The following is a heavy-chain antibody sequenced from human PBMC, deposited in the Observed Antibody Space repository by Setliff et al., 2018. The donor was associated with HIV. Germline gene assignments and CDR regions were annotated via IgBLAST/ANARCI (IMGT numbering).Heavy chain of an antibody. Sequence: PSETLSLTCAVYGGSFSGYYWSWIRQPPGKGLEWIGEINDSGNTNYNPSLKSRFTISVDTSKNHFSLRLKSVTAADTAVFYCARRTSFIGGAVAGNFDYWGQGTPVTVSS. CDR1: GGSFSGYY. CDR3: ARRTSFIGGAVAGNFDY. J-gene: IGHJ4*02. V-gene: IGHV4-34*01. CDR2: INDSGNT. D-gene: IGHD6-19*01.